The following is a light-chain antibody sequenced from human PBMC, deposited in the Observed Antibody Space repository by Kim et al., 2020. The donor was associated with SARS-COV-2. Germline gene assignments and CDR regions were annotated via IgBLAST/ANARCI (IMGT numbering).Light chain of an antibody. J-gene: IGLJ3*02. CDR3: LLSYSGARRV. Sequence: GGTVTLTWDAGTGPVTNGHYPDWSQQKPGQAPTTLISDERNNDSWTPARFSGSLLGGKAALSLSGAQPEDEAEYYCLLSYSGARRVFGGGTQLTVL. V-gene: IGLV7-46*01. CDR1: TGPVTNGHY. CDR2: DER.